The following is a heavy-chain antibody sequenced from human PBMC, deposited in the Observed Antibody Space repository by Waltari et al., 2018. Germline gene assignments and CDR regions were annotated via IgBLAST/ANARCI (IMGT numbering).Heavy chain of an antibody. J-gene: IGHJ4*02. D-gene: IGHD2-15*01. CDR1: GFTFSSYG. CDR3: AKEKSGSGQQGTSSYFDY. Sequence: QVQLVESGGGVVKPGGSLRLSCAASGFTFSSYGMHWVRQAPGQGLEWVAFIRYDGSNKYYADSVKGRFTISRDNSKNTLYLQMNSLRAEDTAVYYCAKEKSGSGQQGTSSYFDYWGQGTLVTVSS. CDR2: IRYDGSNK. V-gene: IGHV3-30*02.